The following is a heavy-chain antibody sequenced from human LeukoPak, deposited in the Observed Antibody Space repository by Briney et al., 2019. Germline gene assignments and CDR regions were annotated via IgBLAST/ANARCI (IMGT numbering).Heavy chain of an antibody. CDR1: GFTFSSYA. Sequence: PGGSLRLSCAASGFTFSSYAMSWVRQAPGKGLEWVSAISGSGGSTYYADSVKGRFTISRDNSKNTLYLQMNSLRAEDTAVYYCAKELVDSSGYYTRDAFDIWGQGTMVTVSS. V-gene: IGHV3-23*01. J-gene: IGHJ3*02. CDR2: ISGSGGST. CDR3: AKELVDSSGYYTRDAFDI. D-gene: IGHD3-22*01.